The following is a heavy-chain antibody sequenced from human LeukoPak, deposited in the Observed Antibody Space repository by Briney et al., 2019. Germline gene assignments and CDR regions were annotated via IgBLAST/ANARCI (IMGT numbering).Heavy chain of an antibody. CDR3: ARDRGSSWYFFDY. CDR1: GGTFSSYA. CDR2: IIPIFGTA. V-gene: IGHV1-69*13. Sequence: SVKVSCKASGGTFSSYAISWVQQAPGQGLEWMGGIIPIFGTANYAQKFQGRVTITADESTSTAYMELSSLRSEDTAVYYCARDRGSSWYFFDYWGQGTLVTVSS. J-gene: IGHJ4*02. D-gene: IGHD6-13*01.